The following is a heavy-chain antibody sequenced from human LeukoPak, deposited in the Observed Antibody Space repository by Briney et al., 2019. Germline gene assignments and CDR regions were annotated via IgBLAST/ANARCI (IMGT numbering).Heavy chain of an antibody. D-gene: IGHD4-17*01. J-gene: IGHJ4*02. CDR1: GFTFSSYG. Sequence: GGSLRLSCAASGFTFSSYGMHWVRQAPGKGLEWVAVISYDGSNKYYADSAKGRFTISRDNSKNTLYLQMNSLRAEDTAVYYCAKVMWTVTTFGFDYWGQGTLVTVSS. CDR2: ISYDGSNK. V-gene: IGHV3-30*18. CDR3: AKVMWTVTTFGFDY.